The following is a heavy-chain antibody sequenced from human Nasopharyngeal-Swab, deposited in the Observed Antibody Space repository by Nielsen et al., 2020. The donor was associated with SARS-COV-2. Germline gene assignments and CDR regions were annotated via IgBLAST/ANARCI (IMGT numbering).Heavy chain of an antibody. CDR1: GFTFRNYN. CDR3: ASEPDSGDAPFDY. Sequence: GGSLRLSCAASGFTFRNYNMNWVCQAPGRGLEWVSFISPMSSTIYYADSVKGRFIISRDNAKNSLFLQMNNLRAEDTAVYYCASEPDSGDAPFDYWGRGTLVTVSS. CDR2: ISPMSSTI. D-gene: IGHD4-17*01. J-gene: IGHJ4*02. V-gene: IGHV3-48*01.